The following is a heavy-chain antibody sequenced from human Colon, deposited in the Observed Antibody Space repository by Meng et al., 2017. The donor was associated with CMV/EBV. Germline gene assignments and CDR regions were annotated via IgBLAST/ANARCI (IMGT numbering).Heavy chain of an antibody. CDR2: ISDNGRNK. Sequence: GESLKISCTASGFTFSSYGMHWVRQAPGKGLEWVAVISDNGRNKYHADSVKGRFTISRANSENTLFLQMTSLRDEDTAVYYCARQTNSYDPLWGSYRYMEYWGQGALVTVSS. D-gene: IGHD3-16*02. CDR3: ARQTNSYDPLWGSYRYMEY. CDR1: GFTFSSYG. V-gene: IGHV3-30*19. J-gene: IGHJ4*02.